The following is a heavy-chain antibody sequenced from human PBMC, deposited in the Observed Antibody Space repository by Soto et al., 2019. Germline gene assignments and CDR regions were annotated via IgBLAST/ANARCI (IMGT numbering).Heavy chain of an antibody. D-gene: IGHD3-10*01. J-gene: IGHJ4*02. CDR1: GFTVSSNY. CDR3: ARGMVRGVIPYHLDY. Sequence: LRLSCAASGFTVSSNYMSWVRQAPGKGLEWVSVIYSGGSTYYADSVKGRFTISRDNSKNTLYLQMNSLRAEDTAVYYCARGMVRGVIPYHLDYWAQGTLVTVSS. CDR2: IYSGGST. V-gene: IGHV3-53*01.